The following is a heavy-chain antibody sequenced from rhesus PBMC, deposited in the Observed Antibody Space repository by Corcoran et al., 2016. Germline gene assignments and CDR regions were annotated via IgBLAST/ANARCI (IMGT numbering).Heavy chain of an antibody. V-gene: IGHV4-73*01. CDR3: ASRPYGSNCVFDY. D-gene: IGHD4-29*01. CDR1: GGSFSGYYY. Sequence: QVKLQQWGEGLVKPSETLSLTCAVYGGSFSGYYYWSWTRQPPGPGLEGIGNIDGNSASTNYNPSLKNRVTISKDTSKNQFALKLTSVTAADTAVYYCASRPYGSNCVFDYWGQGVLVTVSS. CDR2: IDGNSAST. J-gene: IGHJ4*01.